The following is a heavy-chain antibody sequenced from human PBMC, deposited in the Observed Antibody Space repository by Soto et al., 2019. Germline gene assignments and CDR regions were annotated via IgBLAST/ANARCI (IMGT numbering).Heavy chain of an antibody. CDR3: AITGNSIAAAGTSPYYYYGMDV. CDR1: GGSISSYY. V-gene: IGHV4-4*07. CDR2: IYTSGST. Sequence: SETLSLTCTVSGGSISSYYWSWIRQPAGKGLEWIGRIYTSGSTNYNPSLKSRVTMSVDTSKNKFSLKLSSVTAADTAVYYCAITGNSIAAAGTSPYYYYGMDVWGQGTTVTVSS. J-gene: IGHJ6*02. D-gene: IGHD6-13*01.